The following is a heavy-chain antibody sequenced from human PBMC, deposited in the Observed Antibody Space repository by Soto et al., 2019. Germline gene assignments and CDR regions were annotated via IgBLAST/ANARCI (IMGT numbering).Heavy chain of an antibody. Sequence: QVQLVQSGAEVKKPGASVKVSCKASGYTFTGYYMHWVRQAPGQGLEWMGWINPNSGGTNYAQKFQGWVTMTRDTSISTAYMELSRLRSDDTAVYYCARDGSGSYYADRPYYGMEVWGQGTTVTVSS. CDR1: GYTFTGYY. V-gene: IGHV1-2*04. D-gene: IGHD3-10*01. J-gene: IGHJ6*02. CDR2: INPNSGGT. CDR3: ARDGSGSYYADRPYYGMEV.